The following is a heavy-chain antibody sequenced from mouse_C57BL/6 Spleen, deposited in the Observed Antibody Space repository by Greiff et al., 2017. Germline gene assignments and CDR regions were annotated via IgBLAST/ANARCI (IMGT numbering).Heavy chain of an antibody. Sequence: VQLQQPGAELVKPGASVKLSCKASGYTFTSYWMHWVKQRPGQGLGWIGMIHPNSGSTNYNEKFKSKATLTVDKSSSTAYMQLSSLTSEDSAVYYCARYYYGSSYGFAYWGQGTLVTVSA. CDR3: ARYYYGSSYGFAY. V-gene: IGHV1-64*01. CDR1: GYTFTSYW. D-gene: IGHD1-1*01. CDR2: IHPNSGST. J-gene: IGHJ3*01.